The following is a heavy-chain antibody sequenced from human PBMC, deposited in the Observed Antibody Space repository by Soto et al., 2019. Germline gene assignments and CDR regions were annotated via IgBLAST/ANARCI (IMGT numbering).Heavy chain of an antibody. CDR1: GYTFTNYY. CDR3: AREPNESFQFDF. Sequence: SVKVSCKASGYTFTNYYIHWFRQAPGQGLEWLGILRPRTGDTAYAQRFQGRVTMTTDTSTGTVYLELANLRSDDTAVYYCAREPNESFQFDFWGQGTQVTVSS. J-gene: IGHJ4*02. CDR2: LRPRTGDT. V-gene: IGHV1-46*01.